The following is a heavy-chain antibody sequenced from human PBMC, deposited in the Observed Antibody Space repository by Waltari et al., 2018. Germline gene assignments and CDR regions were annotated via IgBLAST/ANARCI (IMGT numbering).Heavy chain of an antibody. Sequence: QVQLQESGPGLVKPSETLSLTCAVSGYPISSGYRLGWLRQPPGQGLEWIGSIYHSGTTYYNPSLKSRVTISVDTSKNQFSLKLRSVTAADTALYYCARAETPTTGFYFDYWGHGTLVTVSS. CDR3: ARAETPTTGFYFDY. J-gene: IGHJ4*01. D-gene: IGHD1-1*01. CDR2: IYHSGTT. V-gene: IGHV4-38-2*01. CDR1: GYPISSGYR.